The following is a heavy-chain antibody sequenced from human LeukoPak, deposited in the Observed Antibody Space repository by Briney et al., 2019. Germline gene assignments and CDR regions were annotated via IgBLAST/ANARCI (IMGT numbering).Heavy chain of an antibody. CDR2: INPNSGGT. CDR1: GYTFTGYY. D-gene: IGHD4-17*01. Sequence: ASVKVSCKASGYTFTGYYMHWVRQAPGQGLEWMGWINPNSGGTNYAQKFQGRVTMTRDTSISTAYMELSRLRSDDTAVYYCARGSPLTHGDYVTLWGQGTLVTVSS. J-gene: IGHJ4*02. CDR3: ARGSPLTHGDYVTL. V-gene: IGHV1-2*02.